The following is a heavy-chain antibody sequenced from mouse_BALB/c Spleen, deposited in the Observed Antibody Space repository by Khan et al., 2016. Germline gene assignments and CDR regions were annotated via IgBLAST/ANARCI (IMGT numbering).Heavy chain of an antibody. V-gene: IGHV10-1*02. CDR1: GFTFNTYA. Sequence: EVQLVESGGGLVQPKGSLKLSCAASGFTFNTYAMDWVRQAPGKGLEWVARIRTKSNNFETYYADSVKDRFTISRDDSQSMLYLQMNNLKTDDAAMYSCVRQNLRWYFDVWGAGTTVTVSS. CDR3: VRQNLRWYFDV. CDR2: IRTKSNNFET. J-gene: IGHJ1*01. D-gene: IGHD1-1*01.